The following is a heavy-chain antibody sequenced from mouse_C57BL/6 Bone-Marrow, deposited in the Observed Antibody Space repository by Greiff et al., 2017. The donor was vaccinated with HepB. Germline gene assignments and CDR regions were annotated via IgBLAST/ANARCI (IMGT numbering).Heavy chain of an antibody. Sequence: VQLQQPGAELVKPGASVKLSCKAPGYTFTSYWMHWVKQRPGQGLEWIGMIHPNSGSTNYNEKFKSKATLTVDKSSSTAYMQLSSLTSEDSAVYYCARNPVLLSYYFDYWGQGTTLTVSS. D-gene: IGHD2-1*01. J-gene: IGHJ2*01. V-gene: IGHV1-64*01. CDR2: IHPNSGST. CDR3: ARNPVLLSYYFDY. CDR1: GYTFTSYW.